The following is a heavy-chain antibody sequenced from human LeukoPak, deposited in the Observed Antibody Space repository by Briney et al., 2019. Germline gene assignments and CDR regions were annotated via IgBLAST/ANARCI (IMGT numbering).Heavy chain of an antibody. Sequence: GASLKISCKGSGSSFTSYWIGWVRQMPGKGLEWMGIIYPGDSGTRYSPSFQGQVTISADKSISTAYLQWSSLKASDTAMYYCARSYSNLWYFDLWGRGTLVTVSS. D-gene: IGHD4-11*01. CDR2: IYPGDSGT. V-gene: IGHV5-51*01. J-gene: IGHJ2*01. CDR1: GSSFTSYW. CDR3: ARSYSNLWYFDL.